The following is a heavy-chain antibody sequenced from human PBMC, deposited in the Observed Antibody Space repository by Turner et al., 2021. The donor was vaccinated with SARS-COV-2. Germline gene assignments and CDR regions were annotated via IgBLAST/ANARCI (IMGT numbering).Heavy chain of an antibody. CDR2: FYTRETY. Sequence: VHLQESGPGLVKPSETLAPTCSVSGDSVTGYCWTWLRQSAGKGLEWIGRFYTRETYKYNPSLDSRVSISVDTSNNQVSLSLNSVTAADTAIYYCARSLRDHRGYDWGWHSWGQGILVTVSS. D-gene: IGHD5-12*01. V-gene: IGHV4-4*07. CDR3: ARSLRDHRGYDWGWHS. J-gene: IGHJ4*02. CDR1: GDSVTGYC.